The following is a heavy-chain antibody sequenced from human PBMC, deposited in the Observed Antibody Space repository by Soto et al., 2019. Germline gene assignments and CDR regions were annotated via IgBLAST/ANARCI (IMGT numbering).Heavy chain of an antibody. V-gene: IGHV3-30*18. J-gene: IGHJ4*02. D-gene: IGHD5-12*01. Sequence: GGSLRLSCAASGFTFSSYGIHWVRQAPGKGLEWVAVISYDGRNKYYAESVKGRFTISRANSKNTLYLQMNSLRAEDTAVYYCAKVRRPHRPSPGWLYFDDWGQGTLVTVSS. CDR2: ISYDGRNK. CDR1: GFTFSSYG. CDR3: AKVRRPHRPSPGWLYFDD.